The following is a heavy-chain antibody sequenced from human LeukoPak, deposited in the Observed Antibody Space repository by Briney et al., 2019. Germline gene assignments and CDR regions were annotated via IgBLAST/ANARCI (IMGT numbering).Heavy chain of an antibody. V-gene: IGHV1-69*04. CDR3: ARWSGYYSAFDY. Sequence: ASVKVSCKASGGTFSSYAISWVRQAPGQGLEWMGRIIPILGIANYAQKFQGRVTITADKSTSTAYMELSSLRSEDTVVYYCARWSGYYSAFDYWGQGTLVTVSS. CDR2: IIPILGIA. CDR1: GGTFSSYA. J-gene: IGHJ4*02. D-gene: IGHD3-3*01.